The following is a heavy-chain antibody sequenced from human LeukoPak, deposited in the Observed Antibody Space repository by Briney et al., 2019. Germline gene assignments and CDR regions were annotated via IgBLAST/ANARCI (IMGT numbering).Heavy chain of an antibody. CDR2: ISSSSSYI. Sequence: GGSLRLSCAASGFTFSSYSMNWVRQAPGKGLEWVSSISSSSSYIYYADSVKGRFTISRDNAKNSLYLQMNSLRAEDTAVYYCARDGGPIRYCSGVCCSGNWFDPWGQGTLVTVSS. D-gene: IGHD2-15*01. CDR1: GFTFSSYS. J-gene: IGHJ5*02. V-gene: IGHV3-21*01. CDR3: ARDGGPIRYCSGVCCSGNWFDP.